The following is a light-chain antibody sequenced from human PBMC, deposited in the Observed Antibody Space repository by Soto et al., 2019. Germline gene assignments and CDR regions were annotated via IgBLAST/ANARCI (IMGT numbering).Light chain of an antibody. V-gene: IGKV1-5*03. Sequence: DIALPQSPATLSASIGDRVTITCRASQSISDWLAWLQQKPGQAPKLLIYKASTLETGVQSRFSGSGFGTEFTLTISSLQPDDFATYYCQQYETYWTFGQGTKVDIK. CDR1: QSISDW. J-gene: IGKJ1*01. CDR3: QQYETYWT. CDR2: KAS.